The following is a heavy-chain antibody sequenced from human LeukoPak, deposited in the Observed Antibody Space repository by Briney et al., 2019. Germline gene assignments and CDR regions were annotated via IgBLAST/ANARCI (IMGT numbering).Heavy chain of an antibody. Sequence: GGSLRLSCAASGFSFSEYYMSWIRQAPWKGLEWVSCISSGSSYTNYTDSVKGRFTISRDNAKRSLYLQMNSLTAEDTAVYYCARSGGTYGWFDPWGQGTLVTVSS. J-gene: IGHJ5*02. D-gene: IGHD1-26*01. CDR2: ISSGSSYT. CDR1: GFSFSEYY. V-gene: IGHV3-11*03. CDR3: ARSGGTYGWFDP.